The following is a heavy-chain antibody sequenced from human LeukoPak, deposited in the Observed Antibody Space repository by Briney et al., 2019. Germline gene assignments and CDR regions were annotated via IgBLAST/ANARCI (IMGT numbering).Heavy chain of an antibody. J-gene: IGHJ3*02. Sequence: GGSVRLSCAASGFTFSSYSMNWVRQAPGKGLEWVSSISSSSSYIYYADSVKGRFTISRDNAKNSLYLQMNSLRAEDTAVYYCARDGSRYRGIQLWFSDAFDIWGQGTMVTVSS. CDR3: ARDGSRYRGIQLWFSDAFDI. CDR2: ISSSSSYI. V-gene: IGHV3-21*01. CDR1: GFTFSSYS. D-gene: IGHD5-18*01.